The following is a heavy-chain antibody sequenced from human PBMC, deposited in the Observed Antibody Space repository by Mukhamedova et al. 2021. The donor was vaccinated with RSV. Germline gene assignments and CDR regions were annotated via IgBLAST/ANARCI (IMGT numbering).Heavy chain of an antibody. D-gene: IGHD4-17*01. Sequence: EYMGRINPTDGITTYSQKFQDRLTMTRDTSTSTLYMELSSLNSEDTAVYYCVCGAYYHRFAYWGQGTLVTVSS. CDR3: VCGAYYHRFAY. CDR2: INPTDGIT. V-gene: IGHV1-46*01. J-gene: IGHJ4*02.